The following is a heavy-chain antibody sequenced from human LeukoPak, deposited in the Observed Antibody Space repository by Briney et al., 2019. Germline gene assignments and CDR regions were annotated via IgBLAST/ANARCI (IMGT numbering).Heavy chain of an antibody. Sequence: SETLSLTCTVYGGSLSDYYRSWIRQPPGKGLEWIGEINHSGSTNYNPSLKSRVTISVDTSKNQFSLKLRSVTAADTAVYYCASRLRDSSGYYSGFDYWGQGTLVTVSS. CDR3: ASRLRDSSGYYSGFDY. D-gene: IGHD3-22*01. CDR2: INHSGST. J-gene: IGHJ4*02. V-gene: IGHV4-34*01. CDR1: GGSLSDYY.